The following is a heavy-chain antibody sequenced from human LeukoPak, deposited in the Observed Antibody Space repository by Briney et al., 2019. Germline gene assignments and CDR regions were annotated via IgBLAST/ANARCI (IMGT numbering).Heavy chain of an antibody. CDR1: GYSFTSYW. J-gene: IGHJ6*03. Sequence: GESLKISCKGSGYSFTSYWIGWVHQMPGKGLEWMGIIYPGDSDTRYSPSFQGQVTISADKSISTAYLQWSSLKASDTAMYYCARTPNYYDSSGYSHYYYMDVWGKGTTVTVSS. V-gene: IGHV5-51*07. D-gene: IGHD3-22*01. CDR2: IYPGDSDT. CDR3: ARTPNYYDSSGYSHYYYMDV.